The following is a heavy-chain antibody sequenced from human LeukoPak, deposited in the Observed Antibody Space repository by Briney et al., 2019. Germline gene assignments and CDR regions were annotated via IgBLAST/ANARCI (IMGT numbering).Heavy chain of an antibody. D-gene: IGHD1-26*01. Sequence: AGSLRLSCAASGFTFSSYSMNWVRQAPGKGLEWVAAISSSSSYIYYADSMKGRFTISRDNAKNSLYLQVNSLRAEDKAVYYCASDSGSYWFDYWGQGTMVTVSS. V-gene: IGHV3-21*01. CDR1: GFTFSSYS. CDR3: ASDSGSYWFDY. CDR2: ISSSSSYI. J-gene: IGHJ4*02.